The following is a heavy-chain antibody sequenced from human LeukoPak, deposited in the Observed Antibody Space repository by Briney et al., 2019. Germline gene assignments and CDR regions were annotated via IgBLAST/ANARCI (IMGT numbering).Heavy chain of an antibody. V-gene: IGHV3-30*04. CDR1: GFTFSSYA. D-gene: IGHD6-13*01. CDR3: ARDSGIAAAGTGGGYFDY. CDR2: ISYDGSNK. Sequence: PGGSLRLSCAASGFTFSSYAMHWVRQAPGKGLEWVAVISYDGSNKYYADSVKGRFTISRDNSKNTLYLQMNSLRAEDTAVYYCARDSGIAAAGTGGGYFDYWGQGTLVTVSS. J-gene: IGHJ4*02.